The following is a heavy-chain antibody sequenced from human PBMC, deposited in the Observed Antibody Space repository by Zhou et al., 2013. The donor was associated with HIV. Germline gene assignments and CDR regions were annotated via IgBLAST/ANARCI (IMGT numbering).Heavy chain of an antibody. CDR2: FDPEDGGA. D-gene: IGHD3-16*01. J-gene: IGHJ6*02. CDR3: TTDRQLRQRLEKAFCI. Sequence: QVRLTQSGTEVKRPGASVTVSCKVSGYTLADISVHWVRQTPGKGLEWMGRFDPEDGGALYAQNFTGRIIMAQHTQTDIAYMQIDSLRSDDSAVYYCTTDRQLRQRLEKAFCIWGQGTRVTVS. CDR1: GYTLADIS. V-gene: IGHV1-24*01.